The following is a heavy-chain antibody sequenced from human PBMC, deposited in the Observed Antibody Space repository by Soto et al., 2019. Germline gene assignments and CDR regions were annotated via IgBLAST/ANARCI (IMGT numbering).Heavy chain of an antibody. J-gene: IGHJ4*02. CDR1: GFTFSNYA. CDR3: ARVPRELALYYFDH. CDR2: ISGGGGGT. Sequence: GGSLRLSCSVSGFTFSNYAMTWVRQAPGKGLEWVSSISGGGGGTHYADSMKGRFTISRDNSKNTLHLEMKRLRADDTAVYYCARVPRELALYYFDHWGQGTLVTVSS. V-gene: IGHV3-23*01. D-gene: IGHD3-10*01.